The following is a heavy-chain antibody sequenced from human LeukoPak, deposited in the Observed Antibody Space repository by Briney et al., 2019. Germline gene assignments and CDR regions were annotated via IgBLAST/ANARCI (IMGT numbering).Heavy chain of an antibody. CDR1: GFTFSSYG. J-gene: IGHJ4*02. Sequence: GGSLRLSCAASGFTFSSYGMHWVRQAPGKGLEWVAVISYDGSNKYYADSVKGRFTISRDNSKNTLYLQMNSLRAEDTAVYYCAKDGSDGRFDYWGQGTLVTVSS. D-gene: IGHD3-10*01. CDR3: AKDGSDGRFDY. V-gene: IGHV3-30*18. CDR2: ISYDGSNK.